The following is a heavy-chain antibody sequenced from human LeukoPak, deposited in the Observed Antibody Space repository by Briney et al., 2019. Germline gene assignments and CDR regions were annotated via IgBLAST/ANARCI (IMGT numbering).Heavy chain of an antibody. CDR1: GWTFSDYY. V-gene: IGHV4-34*01. J-gene: IGHJ6*03. CDR2: INNSGST. CDR3: ARGSLTGTNYYYMDV. Sequence: SETLPLTCAVYGWTFSDYYWSWTRQPPGKGLEWIGEINNSGSTNYNSSLKRRVSISVDTSKNQFSLKQSSVTAADKAVYYCARGSLTGTNYYYMDVWGKGPTVTVSS. D-gene: IGHD1-7*01.